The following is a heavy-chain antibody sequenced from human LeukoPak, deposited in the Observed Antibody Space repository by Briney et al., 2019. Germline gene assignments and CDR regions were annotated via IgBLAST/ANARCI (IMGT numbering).Heavy chain of an antibody. CDR2: INPNSGGT. D-gene: IGHD3-3*01. CDR1: GYTITGYY. Sequence: ASVKVSCKASGYTITGYYIHWVRQAPGQGLEWMGWINPNSGGTNYAQKIQGRVTMTRDTSISTAYMELSRLRSEDTAVYYCVRVPQTIFGVVTDADYWGQGTLVTVSS. CDR3: VRVPQTIFGVVTDADY. J-gene: IGHJ4*02. V-gene: IGHV1-2*02.